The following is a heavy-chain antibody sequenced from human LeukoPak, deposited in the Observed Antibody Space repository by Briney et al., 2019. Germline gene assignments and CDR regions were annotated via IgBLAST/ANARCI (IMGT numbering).Heavy chain of an antibody. Sequence: SVKISCKASGGTFSSYAISWVRQAPGQGLEWMGGIIPIFGTANYAQKFQGRVTITADESTSTAYMELSSLRSEDTAVYYCATYYYDSSGYYSFDYWGQGTLVTVSS. D-gene: IGHD3-22*01. CDR1: GGTFSSYA. J-gene: IGHJ4*02. CDR2: IIPIFGTA. V-gene: IGHV1-69*13. CDR3: ATYYYDSSGYYSFDY.